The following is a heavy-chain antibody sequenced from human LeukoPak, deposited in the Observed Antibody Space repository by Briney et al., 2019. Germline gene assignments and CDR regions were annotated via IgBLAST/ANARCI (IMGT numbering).Heavy chain of an antibody. V-gene: IGHV3-11*01. CDR2: ISSSGNIK. J-gene: IGHJ4*02. CDR1: GFTFSDYY. CDR3: ANFQWLRYFAF. Sequence: GGSLRLSCAASGFTFSDYYMSWIRQAPGKGLEWLSYISSSGNIKYYTDSVKGRFTISGDNAKNSLYLQMNSLRAEDTAVYYCANFQWLRYFAFWGQGTLVTVSS. D-gene: IGHD5-12*01.